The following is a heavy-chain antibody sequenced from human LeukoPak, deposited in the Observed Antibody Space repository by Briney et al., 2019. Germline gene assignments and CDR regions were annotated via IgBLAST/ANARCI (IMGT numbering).Heavy chain of an antibody. Sequence: GGSLRLSCVASGFTFSNYAMSWVRQAPGKGLEWVSTISGGGVTTYYGDSAKGRFTISRDNSKNTLYLQMNSLRAEDTAVYYCPRQSYASGWNPFDYWGQGILVTVSS. CDR1: GFTFSNYA. V-gene: IGHV3-23*01. CDR3: PRQSYASGWNPFDY. D-gene: IGHD6-19*01. CDR2: ISGGGVTT. J-gene: IGHJ4*02.